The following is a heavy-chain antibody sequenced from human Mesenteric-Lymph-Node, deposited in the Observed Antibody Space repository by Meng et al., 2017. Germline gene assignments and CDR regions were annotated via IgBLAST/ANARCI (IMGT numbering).Heavy chain of an antibody. D-gene: IGHD6-19*01. CDR1: GGTFSSYA. V-gene: IGHV1-69*06. Sequence: QVQLVQSGAEVKKPGSSVKVSCKASGGTFSSYAINWVRQAPGQGLEWMGGIIPIFGTANYAQNFQGRVTITADKSTSTAYMELSRLRSEDTAVYYCARLPGYSSGWDPNWFDPWGQGTLVTVSS. CDR2: IIPIFGTA. J-gene: IGHJ5*02. CDR3: ARLPGYSSGWDPNWFDP.